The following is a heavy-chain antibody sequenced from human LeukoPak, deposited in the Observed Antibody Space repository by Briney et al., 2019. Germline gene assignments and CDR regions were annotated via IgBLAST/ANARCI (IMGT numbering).Heavy chain of an antibody. CDR3: ARELGGGGLHYFDY. CDR2: ISGSGDST. V-gene: IGHV3-23*01. D-gene: IGHD3-16*01. CDR1: GFTFSSYA. J-gene: IGHJ4*02. Sequence: GGSLRLSCVASGFTFSSYAMTWVRQAPGKGLEWVSVISGSGDSTYYADSVTGRFTISRDNSQNTLFLQMSSLTAEDTAMYYCARELGGGGLHYFDYWGRGTLVTVSS.